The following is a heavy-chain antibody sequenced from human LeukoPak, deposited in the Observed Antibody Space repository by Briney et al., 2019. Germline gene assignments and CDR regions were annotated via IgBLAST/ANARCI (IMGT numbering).Heavy chain of an antibody. Sequence: RLSXAASGFTFSSYGMHWVRQAPGKGLEWVAVIRYDGSNKYYADSVKGRFTISRDNSKKRLYMRMNSLRAEDTAVYYCAKSPWEHYYSSGYYPNWGQGTLVTVSS. CDR1: GFTFSSYG. D-gene: IGHD3-22*01. J-gene: IGHJ4*02. V-gene: IGHV3-33*06. CDR2: IRYDGSNK. CDR3: AKSPWEHYYSSGYYPN.